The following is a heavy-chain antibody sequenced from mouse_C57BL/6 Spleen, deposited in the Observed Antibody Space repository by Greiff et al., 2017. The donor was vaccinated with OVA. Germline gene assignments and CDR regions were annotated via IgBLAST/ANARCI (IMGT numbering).Heavy chain of an antibody. J-gene: IGHJ2*01. D-gene: IGHD1-1*01. V-gene: IGHV1-42*01. Sequence: VQLQQSGPELVKPGASVKISCKASGYSFTGYYMNWVKQSPEKSLEWIGEINPSTGGTTYNQKFKAKATLTVDKSSSTAYMQLKSLTSEDSAVYYCARGYYGSSGDYWGQGTTLTVSS. CDR2: INPSTGGT. CDR1: GYSFTGYY. CDR3: ARGYYGSSGDY.